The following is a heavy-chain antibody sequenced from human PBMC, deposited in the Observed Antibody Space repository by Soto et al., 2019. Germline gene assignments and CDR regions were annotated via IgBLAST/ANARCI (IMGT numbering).Heavy chain of an antibody. CDR1: GGSISTSSYY. D-gene: IGHD3-22*01. J-gene: IGHJ4*02. V-gene: IGHV4-39*01. CDR3: ARYEYYYDSSGQFDY. CDR2: IYYSGST. Sequence: SETLSLTCTVSGGSISTSSYYWGWIRQPPGKGLEWIGSIYYSGSTYYNPSLKSRVTISVDTSKNQFSLKLSSVTAADTAVYYCARYEYYYDSSGQFDYWGQGTLVIVSS.